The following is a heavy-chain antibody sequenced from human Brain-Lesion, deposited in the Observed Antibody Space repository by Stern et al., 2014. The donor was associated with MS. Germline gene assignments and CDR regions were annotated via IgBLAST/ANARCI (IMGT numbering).Heavy chain of an antibody. CDR2: ISHRGST. CDR1: GGSISSGGSS. J-gene: IGHJ3*01. Sequence: QVQLVESGSGQAKPSQTLSLTCAVSGGSISSGGSSWNWIRPPPGKGLGWIGFISHRGSTYYNPSLKGRVFISVDTSKNQFALNLRSVTAADTAVYYCARGGVIYTQDRNGFDVWGQGTMVTVSS. D-gene: IGHD2-21*01. V-gene: IGHV4-30-2*01. CDR3: ARGGVIYTQDRNGFDV.